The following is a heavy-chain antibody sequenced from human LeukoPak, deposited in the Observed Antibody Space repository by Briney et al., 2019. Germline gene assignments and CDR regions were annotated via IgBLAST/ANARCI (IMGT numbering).Heavy chain of an antibody. J-gene: IGHJ6*03. Sequence: GASVKVSCKASGYTFTGYYMRWVRQAPGQGLEWMGWINPNSGGTNYAQKFQGRVTMTRDTSISTAYMELSRLRSDDTAVYYCARDTAMAPYYYYYMDVWGKGTTVTVSS. V-gene: IGHV1-2*02. CDR1: GYTFTGYY. CDR2: INPNSGGT. CDR3: ARDTAMAPYYYYYMDV. D-gene: IGHD5-18*01.